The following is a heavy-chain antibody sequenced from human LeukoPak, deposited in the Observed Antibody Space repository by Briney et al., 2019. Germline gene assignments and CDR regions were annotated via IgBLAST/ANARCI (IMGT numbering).Heavy chain of an antibody. CDR2: IYYSGST. V-gene: IGHV4-59*01. Sequence: SEALSLTCTVSGGSISSYYWSWIRQPPGKGLEWIGYIYYSGSTNYNPSLKRRVTISVDTSKNQFSLKLSSVTAADTAVYYCARLYSEYPTYYYYMDVWGKGTTVTVSS. CDR3: ARLYSEYPTYYYYMDV. CDR1: GGSISSYY. D-gene: IGHD2-8*01. J-gene: IGHJ6*03.